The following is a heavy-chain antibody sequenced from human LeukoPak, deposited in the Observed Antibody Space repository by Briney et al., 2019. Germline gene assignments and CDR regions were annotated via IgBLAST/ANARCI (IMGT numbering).Heavy chain of an antibody. V-gene: IGHV3-30-3*01. D-gene: IGHD6-19*01. CDR2: ISYDGSNK. CDR3: AKGSHGWQWLYYFDY. CDR1: GFTFSSYA. Sequence: GRSLRLSCAASGFTFSSYAMHWVRQAPGKGLEWVAVISYDGSNKYYADSVKGRFTISRDNSKNPLYLQMNSLRAEDTAVYYCAKGSHGWQWLYYFDYWGQGTLVTVSS. J-gene: IGHJ4*02.